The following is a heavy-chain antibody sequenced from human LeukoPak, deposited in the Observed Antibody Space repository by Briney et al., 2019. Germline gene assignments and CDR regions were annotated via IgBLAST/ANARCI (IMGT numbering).Heavy chain of an antibody. CDR2: INSDGSST. D-gene: IGHD4-23*01. CDR3: SRLYYGGYSGVDY. V-gene: IGHV3-74*01. Sequence: GGPLTLPCAPSRLPFSTYWMHWLRQAPGKALVWVSRINSDGSSTNYADSVKGRFTTSRGNAKNTLYLQMTNLIAEDTAVYYCSRLYYGGYSGVDYWGQGTLVTVSS. CDR1: RLPFSTYW. J-gene: IGHJ4*02.